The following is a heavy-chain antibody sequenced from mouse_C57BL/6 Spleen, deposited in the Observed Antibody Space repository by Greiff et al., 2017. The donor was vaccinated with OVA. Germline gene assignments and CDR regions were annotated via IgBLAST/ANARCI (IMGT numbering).Heavy chain of an antibody. CDR1: GFTFTDYY. J-gene: IGHJ2*01. CDR2: IRNKANGYTT. D-gene: IGHD1-1*01. V-gene: IGHV7-3*01. Sequence: EVKLMESGGGLVQPGGSLSLSCAASGFTFTDYYMSWVRQPPGKALEWLGFIRNKANGYTTEYSASVKGRFTISRDNSQSILYLQMNALRAEDSATYYCASSVVADYFDYWGQGTTLTVSS. CDR3: ASSVVADYFDY.